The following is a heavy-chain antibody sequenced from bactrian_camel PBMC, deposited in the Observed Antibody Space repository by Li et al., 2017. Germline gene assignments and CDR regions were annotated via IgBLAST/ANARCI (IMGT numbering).Heavy chain of an antibody. J-gene: IGHJ4*01. D-gene: IGHD7*01. Sequence: QLVESGGGSVQAGGSLRLPCVVSGYAYSDGYCLGWFRQRPGKDREGLAVLWIGGATTTYADSVKGRFIITRDKAKDLVYLQMNGLQPEDTGMYYCAADQLYGTCRDVLDFPARGQGTQVTVS. CDR3: AADQLYGTCRDVLDFPA. V-gene: IGHV3-3*01. CDR2: LWIGGATT. CDR1: GYAYSDGYC.